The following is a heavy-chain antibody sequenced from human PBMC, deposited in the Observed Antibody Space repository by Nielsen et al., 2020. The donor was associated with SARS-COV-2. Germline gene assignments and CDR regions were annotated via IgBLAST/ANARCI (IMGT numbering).Heavy chain of an antibody. CDR3: ARGLQYYDFWSGRRKGSYCYFDY. Sequence: GSLRLSCAVYGGSFSGYYWSWIRQPPGKGLEWIGEINHSGSTNYNPSLKSRVTISVDTSKNQFSLKLSSVTAADTAVYYCARGLQYYDFWSGRRKGSYCYFDYWGQGTLVIVSS. D-gene: IGHD3-3*01. V-gene: IGHV4-34*01. J-gene: IGHJ4*02. CDR2: INHSGST. CDR1: GGSFSGYY.